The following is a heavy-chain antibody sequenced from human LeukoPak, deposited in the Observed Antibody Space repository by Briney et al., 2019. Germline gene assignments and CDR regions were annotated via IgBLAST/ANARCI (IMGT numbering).Heavy chain of an antibody. CDR3: ATYGSGSYRFDP. J-gene: IGHJ5*02. CDR1: GGSISSGNYY. CDR2: IHHSGST. V-gene: IGHV4-31*03. D-gene: IGHD3-10*01. Sequence: PSETLSLTCKVSGGSISSGNYYWSWIRQHPGKGLEWIGYIHHSGSTYYNPSLKSRVIISVDTSKNQFSLKLNSVTAADTAVYYCATYGSGSYRFDPWGQGTLVTVSS.